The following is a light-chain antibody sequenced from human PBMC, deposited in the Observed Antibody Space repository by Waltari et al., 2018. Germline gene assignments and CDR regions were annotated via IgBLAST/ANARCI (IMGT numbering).Light chain of an antibody. CDR2: WAS. CDR1: QSVLYSSNNKNY. V-gene: IGKV4-1*01. CDR3: QQYYTTPYT. J-gene: IGKJ2*01. Sequence: DIVMTQSPDSLAMSLGERATIKCKPSQSVLYSSNNKNYLAWYQQKPGQPPKLLIYWASTRESGVPDRFSGSGSGTDFTLTISSLQAEDVAVYYCQQYYTTPYTFGQGTKLEIK.